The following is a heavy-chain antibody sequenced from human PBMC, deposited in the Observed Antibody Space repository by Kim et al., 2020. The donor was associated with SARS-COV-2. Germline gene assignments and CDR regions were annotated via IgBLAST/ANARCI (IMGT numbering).Heavy chain of an antibody. V-gene: IGHV3-66*01. J-gene: IGHJ2*01. CDR1: GFTVSSNY. CDR2: INAGGKT. D-gene: IGHD4-17*01. CDR3: DGAGTGAGDF. Sequence: GGSLRLSCAASGFTVSSNYMSWVRQAPGKGLEWVSVINAGGKTKYADAAMDRLITFCDNNDKTPYYQQNSSRIDDTTTFYYSDGAGTGAGDFRGR.